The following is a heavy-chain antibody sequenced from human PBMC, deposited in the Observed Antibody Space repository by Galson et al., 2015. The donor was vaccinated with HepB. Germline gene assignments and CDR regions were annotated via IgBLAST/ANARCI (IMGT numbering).Heavy chain of an antibody. CDR2: IYYSGST. J-gene: IGHJ4*02. CDR1: GGSISSYY. D-gene: IGHD1-1*01. V-gene: IGHV4-59*08. Sequence: LSLTCTVSGGSISSYYWSWIRQPPGKGLEWIGYIYYSGSTNYNPSLKSRVTISVDTSKNQFSLKLSSVTAADTAVYYCARHHTTGWYYFDNWGQGTLVSVSP. CDR3: ARHHTTGWYYFDN.